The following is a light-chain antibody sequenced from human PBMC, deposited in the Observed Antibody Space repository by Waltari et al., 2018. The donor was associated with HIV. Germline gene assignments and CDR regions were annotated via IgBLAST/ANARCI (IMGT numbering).Light chain of an antibody. V-gene: IGLV2-14*01. CDR1: SSDVGGYNY. CDR3: SSYTSSSTPYVV. CDR2: EVS. Sequence: QSALTQPASVSGSPGQSITISCTGTSSDVGGYNYVSWYQQHPGKAPKLMIYEVSNRPSGVSNGCSGSKSGNTASLTISGLQAEDEADYYCSSYTSSSTPYVVFGGGTKLTVL. J-gene: IGLJ2*01.